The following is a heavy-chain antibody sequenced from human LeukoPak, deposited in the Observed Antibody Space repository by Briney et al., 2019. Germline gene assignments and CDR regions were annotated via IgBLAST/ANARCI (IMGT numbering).Heavy chain of an antibody. CDR3: ARRLRRGNWFDP. J-gene: IGHJ5*02. D-gene: IGHD5-12*01. CDR1: GFTFSSYG. CDR2: INSGSSKI. Sequence: GGTLRLSCAPSGFTFSSYGMNWVRQAPGKGLEWVSSINSGSSKIYYADSVKGRFTISRDNPKNSLYLQMNSLRAEDTAVYYCARRLRRGNWFDPWGQGTLVTVSS. V-gene: IGHV3-21*01.